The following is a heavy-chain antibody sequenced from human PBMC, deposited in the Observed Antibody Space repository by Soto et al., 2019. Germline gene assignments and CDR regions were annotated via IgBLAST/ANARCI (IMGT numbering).Heavy chain of an antibody. V-gene: IGHV4-30-4*01. CDR1: GGSISSYY. D-gene: IGHD3-22*01. J-gene: IGHJ5*02. CDR3: ARDQGYYDDSSCYGWFDP. CDR2: VYYSGST. Sequence: SETLSLTCTVSGGSISSYYWSWIRQPPGKGLEWIGYVYYSGSTYYNPWLQSRVTISVDTSKNQFSLKLISVTAANTAVYYCARDQGYYDDSSCYGWFDPWGQGTLVTVSS.